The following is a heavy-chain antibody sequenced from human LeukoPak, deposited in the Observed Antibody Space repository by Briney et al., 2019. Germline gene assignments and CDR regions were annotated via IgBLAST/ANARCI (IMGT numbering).Heavy chain of an antibody. D-gene: IGHD6-19*01. CDR2: IYTSGST. J-gene: IGHJ5*02. CDR3: ARDKAVAGTGWFDP. Sequence: PSETLSLTCTVSGGSISSGDSYWSWIRQPAGKGLEWIGRIYTSGSTNYNPSLKSRVTMSVDTSKNQFSLKLSSVTAADTAVYYCARDKAVAGTGWFDPWGQGTLVTVSS. V-gene: IGHV4-61*02. CDR1: GGSISSGDSY.